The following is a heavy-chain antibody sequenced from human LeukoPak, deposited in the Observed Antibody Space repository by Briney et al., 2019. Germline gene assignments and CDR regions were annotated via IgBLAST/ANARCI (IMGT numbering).Heavy chain of an antibody. V-gene: IGHV1-69*13. D-gene: IGHD5-18*01. CDR1: GGTFSSYA. Sequence: SVKVSCKASGGTFSSYAISGVRQAPGQGLEWMGGIIPIFGTANYAQKFQGRVTITADESTSTAYMELSSLRSEDTAVYYCAREAEVDTAYYYFDYWGQGTLVTVSS. CDR2: IIPIFGTA. CDR3: AREAEVDTAYYYFDY. J-gene: IGHJ4*02.